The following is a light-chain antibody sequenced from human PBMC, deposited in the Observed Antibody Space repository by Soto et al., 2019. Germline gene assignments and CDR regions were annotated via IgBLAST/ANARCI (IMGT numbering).Light chain of an antibody. Sequence: VLTQPASVSGSPGQSITISCTGTSSDVGSYNLVSWYQQHPGKAPKLMIYEGSKRPSGVSNRFSGSKSGNTASLTISGLQAEDEADYYCCSYAGSITSVFGGGTKVTVL. CDR3: CSYAGSITSV. V-gene: IGLV2-23*01. CDR2: EGS. CDR1: SSDVGSYNL. J-gene: IGLJ3*02.